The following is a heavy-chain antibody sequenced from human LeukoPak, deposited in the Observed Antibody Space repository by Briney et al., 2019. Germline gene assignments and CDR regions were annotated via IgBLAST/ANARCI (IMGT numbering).Heavy chain of an antibody. Sequence: GGSLRLFCAACVFTLSRYGMLWVRQAPGKGLEWVAFIRYDGSNKYYADSVKGRFTISRDNSKNPLYLQMNRLRAEDTAVYYCARDDSVYRIAAAGTNYWGRGTLVTVSS. J-gene: IGHJ4*02. CDR2: IRYDGSNK. CDR1: VFTLSRYG. D-gene: IGHD6-13*01. V-gene: IGHV3-30*02. CDR3: ARDDSVYRIAAAGTNY.